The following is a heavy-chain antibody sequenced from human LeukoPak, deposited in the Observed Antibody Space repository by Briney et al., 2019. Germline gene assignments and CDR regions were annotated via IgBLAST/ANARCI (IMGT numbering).Heavy chain of an antibody. CDR2: VSASGSNT. CDR3: ARGRGSSRYYFDY. Sequence: GGSLRLSCAASGFTFGSYAMGWVRQAPGKGLEWVSAVSASGSNTYYADSVKGRFTVSRDNSKNTLYLQMSSLRADDTAVYYCARGRGSSRYYFDYWGRGTLVTVSS. D-gene: IGHD1-26*01. V-gene: IGHV3-23*01. CDR1: GFTFGSYA. J-gene: IGHJ4*02.